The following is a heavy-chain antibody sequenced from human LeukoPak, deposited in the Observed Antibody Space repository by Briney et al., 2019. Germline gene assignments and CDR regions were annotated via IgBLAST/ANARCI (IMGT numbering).Heavy chain of an antibody. CDR1: GFTFSSYW. V-gene: IGHV3-7*01. CDR2: IKQDGSEK. CDR3: ARELLGQGYNSGDFDY. Sequence: PGGSLRLSCAASGFTFSSYWMNWVRQAPGKGLEWVANIKQDGSEKYYVDSVKGRFTISRDNAKNSLYLQMNSLRAEDTAVYYCARELLGQGYNSGDFDYWGQGTLVTVSS. D-gene: IGHD5-24*01. J-gene: IGHJ4*02.